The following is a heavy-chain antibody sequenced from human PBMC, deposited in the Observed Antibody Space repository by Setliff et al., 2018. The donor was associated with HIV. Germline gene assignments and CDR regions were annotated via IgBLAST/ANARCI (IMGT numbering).Heavy chain of an antibody. D-gene: IGHD1-26*01. CDR2: INPSGGST. V-gene: IGHV1-46*01. Sequence: ASVKVSCKASGYTFTRYFMHCVRKATGQGLEWLGMINPSGGSTWYAQKFQGRVTMTGDTSTNTLYMELRSLRSEDTAVYYCARGWEGGMDYWGQGTRVTVSA. J-gene: IGHJ4*02. CDR3: ARGWEGGMDY. CDR1: GYTFTRYF.